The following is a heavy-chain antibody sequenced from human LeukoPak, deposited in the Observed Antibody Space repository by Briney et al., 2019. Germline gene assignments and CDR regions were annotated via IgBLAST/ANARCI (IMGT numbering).Heavy chain of an antibody. J-gene: IGHJ4*02. Sequence: GGSLRLSCAASGFTFSNYWMHWVRQAPGKGLVWVSRIYTDGSSTNYADSVKGRFTISRDNSKNTLYLQMNSLRAEDTAVYYCARDGDGQGGDYWGQGTLVTVSS. CDR2: IYTDGSST. CDR3: ARDGDGQGGDY. V-gene: IGHV3-74*01. D-gene: IGHD4-17*01. CDR1: GFTFSNYW.